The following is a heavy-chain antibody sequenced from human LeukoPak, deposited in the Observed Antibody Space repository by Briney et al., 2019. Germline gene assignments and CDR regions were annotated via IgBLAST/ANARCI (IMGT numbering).Heavy chain of an antibody. CDR2: ISSSSVII. CDR1: GFTFSSYS. D-gene: IGHD3-10*01. Sequence: GGSLRLSCAASGFTFSSYSMNWVRQAPGKGLEWVSFISSSSVIIYYAESVKGRFTISRDNAKNSLYLQMNSLRAEDTAVYYCARATYGSRSYYPPPPRDYWGQGTLVTVSS. V-gene: IGHV3-21*01. CDR3: ARATYGSRSYYPPPPRDY. J-gene: IGHJ4*02.